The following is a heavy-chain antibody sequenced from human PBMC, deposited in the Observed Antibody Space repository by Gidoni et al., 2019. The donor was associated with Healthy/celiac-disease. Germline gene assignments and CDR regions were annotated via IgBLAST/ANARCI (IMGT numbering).Heavy chain of an antibody. D-gene: IGHD2-15*01. J-gene: IGHJ4*02. Sequence: QVQLVQSGAEVKKPGASVKVSCKASGSPSTSYYMHWVRQAPGQGLEWMGIINPSGGSTSYAQKFQGRVTMTRDTSTSTVYMELSSLRSEDTAVYYCARGLCSGGSCYAVGYWGQGTLVTVSS. CDR3: ARGLCSGGSCYAVGY. V-gene: IGHV1-46*01. CDR2: INPSGGST. CDR1: GSPSTSYY.